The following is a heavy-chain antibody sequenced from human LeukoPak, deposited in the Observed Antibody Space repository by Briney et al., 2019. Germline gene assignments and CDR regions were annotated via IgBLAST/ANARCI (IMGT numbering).Heavy chain of an antibody. CDR3: AREPSSGWYGN. V-gene: IGHV4-38-2*02. D-gene: IGHD6-19*01. CDR2: IYHSGIT. CDR1: GYSISSGPY. J-gene: IGHJ4*02. Sequence: SETLSLTCAVSGYSISSGPYWGWIRQPPGKGLEWIGSIYHSGITYYNPSLKSRVTISVDTSKNRFSLKLSSVTAADTAVHYCAREPSSGWYGNWGQGTLVTVSS.